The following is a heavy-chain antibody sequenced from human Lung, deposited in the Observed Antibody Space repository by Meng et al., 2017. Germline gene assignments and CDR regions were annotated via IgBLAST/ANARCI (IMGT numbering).Heavy chain of an antibody. V-gene: IGHV4-34*01. J-gene: IGHJ4*02. Sequence: GPLQQWGAGLVKPSETLSLTCVVSGGSFSDYYWSWIRQPPGKGLEWIGEINHSGSTNYNPSLESRATISVDTSQNNLSLKLSSVTAADSAVYYCARGPTTMAHDFDYWGQGTLVTVSS. D-gene: IGHD4-11*01. CDR3: ARGPTTMAHDFDY. CDR2: INHSGST. CDR1: GGSFSDYY.